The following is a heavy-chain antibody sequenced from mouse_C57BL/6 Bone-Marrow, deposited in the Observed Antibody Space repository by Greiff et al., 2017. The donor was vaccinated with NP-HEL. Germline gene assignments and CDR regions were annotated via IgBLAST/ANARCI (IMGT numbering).Heavy chain of an antibody. Sequence: QVQLQQPGAELVMPGASVKLSCKASGYTFTSYWMHWVKQRPGQGLEWIGWIYPRDGSTKYNEKFKGKATLTVDTSSSTAYMELHSLTSEDSAVYFCARSGYYYAMDYWGQGTSVTVSS. J-gene: IGHJ4*01. CDR2: IYPRDGST. V-gene: IGHV1-85*01. CDR3: ARSGYYYAMDY. CDR1: GYTFTSYW. D-gene: IGHD3-1*01.